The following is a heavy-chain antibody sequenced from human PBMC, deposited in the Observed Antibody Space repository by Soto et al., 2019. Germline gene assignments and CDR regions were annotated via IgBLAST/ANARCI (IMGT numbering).Heavy chain of an antibody. V-gene: IGHV4-39*07. D-gene: IGHD3-22*01. CDR2: IYSGGNT. J-gene: IGHJ4*02. CDR1: GGSITSHHYY. CDR3: ARVRTTMILDY. Sequence: SETLSLTCTVSGGSITSHHYYWGWIRQPPGKGLEWIGSIYSGGNTYYNPSLRSRVIITVDTSKNEFSLKVSSVTAADTAVYFCARVRTTMILDYWGQGTLVTVSS.